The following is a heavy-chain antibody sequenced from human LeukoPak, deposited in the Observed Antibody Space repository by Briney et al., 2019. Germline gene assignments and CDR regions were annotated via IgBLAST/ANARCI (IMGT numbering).Heavy chain of an antibody. J-gene: IGHJ4*02. D-gene: IGHD2-2*02. CDR2: IYPGDSDT. CDR3: ARHPTHYCSSTSCYTGLFDY. V-gene: IGHV5-51*01. Sequence: GESLKISCKGSGYRFTSYWIGWVRQMPGKGLEWMGIIYPGDSDTRYSPSFQGQVTISADKSISTAYLQWSSLKASDTAMYYCARHPTHYCSSTSCYTGLFDYWGQGTLVTVSS. CDR1: GYRFTSYW.